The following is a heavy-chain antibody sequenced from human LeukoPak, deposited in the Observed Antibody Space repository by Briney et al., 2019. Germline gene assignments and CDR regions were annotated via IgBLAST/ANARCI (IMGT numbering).Heavy chain of an antibody. V-gene: IGHV4-30-4*08. J-gene: IGHJ5*02. CDR3: ARLLYCSSTSCYRHWFDP. CDR2: IYYSGST. Sequence: SEILSLTCTVSGGSISSGDYYWSWIRQPPGKGLEWIGYIYYSGSTYYNPSLKSRVTISVDTSKNQFSLKLSSVTAADTAVYHCARLLYCSSTSCYRHWFDPWGQGTLVTVSS. D-gene: IGHD2-2*01. CDR1: GGSISSGDYY.